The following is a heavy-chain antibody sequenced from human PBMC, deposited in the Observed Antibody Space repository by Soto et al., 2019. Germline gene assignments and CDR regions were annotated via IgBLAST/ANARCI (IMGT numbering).Heavy chain of an antibody. Sequence: EVQLLESGGALVQPGGSLRLSCAASGFTFSSYAMTWVRQPPGEGLAWVSSTSASGASTYSADSVEGRFTISRDNSKNTLYLQMDSLRADDTAVYYCAKGSGSSWYDPFDNWGQGTLVTVSS. V-gene: IGHV3-23*01. CDR1: GFTFSSYA. J-gene: IGHJ4*02. CDR2: TSASGAST. D-gene: IGHD6-13*01. CDR3: AKGSGSSWYDPFDN.